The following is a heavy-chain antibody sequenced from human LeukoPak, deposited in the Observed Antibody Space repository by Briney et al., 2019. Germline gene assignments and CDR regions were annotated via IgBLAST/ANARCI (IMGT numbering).Heavy chain of an antibody. V-gene: IGHV1-18*01. CDR1: GYTFTSYG. CDR2: ISAYNGNT. J-gene: IGHJ6*03. CDR3: ARVSAADHYYYMDV. D-gene: IGHD6-13*01. Sequence: AAVKVSCKASGYTFTSYGISWVRQAPVQGLEWMGWISAYNGNTNYAQKLQGRVTMTTDTSTSTAYMELRSLRSDDTAVYYCARVSAADHYYYMDVWGKGTTVTVSS.